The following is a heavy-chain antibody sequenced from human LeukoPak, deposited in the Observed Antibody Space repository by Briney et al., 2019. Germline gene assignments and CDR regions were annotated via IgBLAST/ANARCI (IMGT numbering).Heavy chain of an antibody. J-gene: IGHJ6*02. CDR1: GFTFSSYW. Sequence: GGSLRLSCAASGFTFSSYWMSWVRQAPGKGLEWVANIKQDGSEKYYVDSVKGRFTIPRDNAKNSLYLQMNSLRAEDTAVYYCARGSRYSGYDWDYYYYGMDVWGQGTTVTVSS. CDR3: ARGSRYSGYDWDYYYYGMDV. D-gene: IGHD5-12*01. V-gene: IGHV3-7*01. CDR2: IKQDGSEK.